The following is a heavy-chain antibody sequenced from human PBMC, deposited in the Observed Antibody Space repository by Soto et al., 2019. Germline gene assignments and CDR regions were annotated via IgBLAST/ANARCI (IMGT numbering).Heavy chain of an antibody. D-gene: IGHD2-15*01. J-gene: IGHJ4*02. V-gene: IGHV3-33*01. CDR2: IWYDGSNK. CDR3: ARAKSLVVAATPYFDY. Sequence: QVQLVESGGGVVQPGRSLRLSCAASGFTFSSYGMHWVRQAPGKGLEWVAVIWYDGSNKYYADSVKGRFTISRDNXKXXLYLQMNSLRAEDTAVYYCARAKSLVVAATPYFDYWGQGTLVTVSS. CDR1: GFTFSSYG.